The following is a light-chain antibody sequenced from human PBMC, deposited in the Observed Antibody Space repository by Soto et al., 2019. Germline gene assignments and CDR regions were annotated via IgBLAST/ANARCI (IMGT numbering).Light chain of an antibody. CDR1: QSVNNF. CDR2: GAS. Sequence: EKVMTQSPVTLSMSPGERATLSCRASQSVNNFLAWYQQKPGQAPRLLIYGASTRATGIPARFSGSGSGTEFTLTISSLQSEDFAVYYCQQYSNWPSWTFGQGTKVEVK. J-gene: IGKJ1*01. V-gene: IGKV3-15*01. CDR3: QQYSNWPSWT.